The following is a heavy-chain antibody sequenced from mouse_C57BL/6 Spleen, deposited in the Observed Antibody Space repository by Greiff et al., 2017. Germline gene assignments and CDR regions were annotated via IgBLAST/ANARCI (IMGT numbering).Heavy chain of an antibody. J-gene: IGHJ1*03. CDR3: AREGKNWYFDV. CDR1: GYTFTDYN. CDR2: INPNNGGT. Sequence: EVQLVESGPELVKPGASVKMSCKASGYTFTDYNMHWVKQSHGKSLEWIGYINPNNGGTSYNQKFKGKATLTVNKSSSTAYMELRSLTSEDSAVYYCAREGKNWYFDVWGTGTTVTVSS. V-gene: IGHV1-22*01.